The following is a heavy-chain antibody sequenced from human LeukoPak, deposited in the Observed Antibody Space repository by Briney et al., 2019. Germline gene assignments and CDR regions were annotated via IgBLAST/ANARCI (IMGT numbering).Heavy chain of an antibody. CDR1: GYTFTSYD. V-gene: IGHV1-46*01. D-gene: IGHD2-2*01. CDR2: INPSGGST. CDR3: ASISGYCSSTSCYDPRFDY. Sequence: ASVKVSCKASGYTFTSYDINWVRQAPGQGLEWMGIINPSGGSTSYAQKFQGRVTMTRDTSTSTVYMELSSLRSEDTAVYYCASISGYCSSTSCYDPRFDYWGQGTLVTVSS. J-gene: IGHJ4*02.